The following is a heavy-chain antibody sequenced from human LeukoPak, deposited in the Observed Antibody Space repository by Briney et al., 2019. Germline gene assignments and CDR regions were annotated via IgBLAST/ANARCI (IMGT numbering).Heavy chain of an antibody. D-gene: IGHD4-4*01. CDR3: ARDGAMTTVTTPFLFDY. V-gene: IGHV3-30-3*01. J-gene: IGHJ4*01. CDR1: GFTFGDYA. CDR2: ISYDGSNK. Sequence: AGGSLRLSCTASGFTFGDYAMHWVRQAPGKGLEWVAVISYDGSNKYYADSVKGRFTISRDNSKNTLYLQMNSLRAEDTAVYYCARDGAMTTVTTPFLFDYWGQGTLVTVSS.